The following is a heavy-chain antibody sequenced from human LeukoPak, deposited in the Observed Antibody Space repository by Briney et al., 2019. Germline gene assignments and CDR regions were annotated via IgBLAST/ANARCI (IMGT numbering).Heavy chain of an antibody. V-gene: IGHV3-23*01. CDR3: AKEGYCSSASCYTGNDY. CDR2: VSNNGVST. J-gene: IGHJ4*02. Sequence: GGSLRLSCAASGFSFSNYAMSWVRQTPGKGLEWVSSVSNNGVSTYYADSVKGRFTISRDNSKNTLFLQMNSLRAEDTAVYYCAKEGYCSSASCYTGNDYWGQGTLVTVSS. CDR1: GFSFSNYA. D-gene: IGHD2-2*02.